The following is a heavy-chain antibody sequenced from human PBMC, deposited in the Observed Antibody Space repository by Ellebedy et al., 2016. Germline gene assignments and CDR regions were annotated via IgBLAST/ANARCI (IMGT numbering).Heavy chain of an antibody. V-gene: IGHV3-23*01. J-gene: IGHJ6*02. CDR3: AKNLGYSSAGLDV. CDR2: ISGSGGHT. Sequence: GGSLRLSXAASGFTFSSYAMTWVRQAPGKGLEWVSAISGSGGHTYYADSVKGRVTISRDNSKNTLYLQMDSLRADDTAVYYCAKNLGYSSAGLDVWGQGTTVTVSS. CDR1: GFTFSSYA. D-gene: IGHD6-19*01.